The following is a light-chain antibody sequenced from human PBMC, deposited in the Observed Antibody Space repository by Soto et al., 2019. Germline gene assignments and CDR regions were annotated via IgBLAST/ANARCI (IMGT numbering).Light chain of an antibody. CDR1: QSFSSN. CDR3: QQYNNWPPT. Sequence: EIVMTQSPATLSVSPGARAPLSCRASQSFSSNLAWYQQKPGQAPRLLIYGASTRATGIPARFSGSGSGTEFTLTISSLQSEDFAVYYCQQYNNWPPTFGQGTKVDIK. V-gene: IGKV3-15*01. CDR2: GAS. J-gene: IGKJ1*01.